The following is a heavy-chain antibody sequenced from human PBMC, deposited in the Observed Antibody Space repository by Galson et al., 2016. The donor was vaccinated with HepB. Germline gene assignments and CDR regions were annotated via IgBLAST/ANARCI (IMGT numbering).Heavy chain of an antibody. CDR3: AKGWSGPDS. J-gene: IGHJ4*02. D-gene: IGHD3-3*01. Sequence: SLRLSCAASGFTFSTSAMSWVRQAPGQGLEWVSAISSPSHSTYYADSVKGRFTISRDNAKNTLFLQMDSLKIDDTAVYYCAKGWSGPDSWGQGTLVTVSS. CDR1: GFTFSTSA. CDR2: ISSPSHST. V-gene: IGHV3-23*01.